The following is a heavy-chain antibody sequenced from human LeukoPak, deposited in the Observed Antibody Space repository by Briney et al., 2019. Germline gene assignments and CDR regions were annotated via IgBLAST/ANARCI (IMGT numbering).Heavy chain of an antibody. CDR2: ISGFNT. V-gene: IGHV3-23*01. CDR3: AKDVCTSPRCLLYFDS. D-gene: IGHD2-8*01. J-gene: IGHJ4*02. CDR1: GFAFSNYA. Sequence: GGSLRLSCTTSGFAFSNYAMNWVRQAPGKGPEWVSGISGFNTYYADSVKGRFTIFRDNSKNALYLQMDRLRAEDTAVYSCAKDVCTSPRCLLYFDSWGQGPLVTVSS.